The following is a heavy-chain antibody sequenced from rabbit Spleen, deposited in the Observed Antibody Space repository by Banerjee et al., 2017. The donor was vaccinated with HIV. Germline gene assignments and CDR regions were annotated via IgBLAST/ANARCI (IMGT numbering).Heavy chain of an antibody. J-gene: IGHJ4*01. CDR1: GFDFSSYY. Sequence: QLKETGGGLVQPGGSLTLSCKASGFDFSSYYMSWVRQAPGKGLEWIGTIYAGKGRTYYASWVNGRFTISSDNAQNTVDLQMNSLTAVDRATYFCARGEVYGYSSGWGESLNLWGPGTLVTVS. CDR3: ARGEVYGYSSGWGESLNL. V-gene: IGHV1S7*01. D-gene: IGHD4-1*01. CDR2: IYAGKGRT.